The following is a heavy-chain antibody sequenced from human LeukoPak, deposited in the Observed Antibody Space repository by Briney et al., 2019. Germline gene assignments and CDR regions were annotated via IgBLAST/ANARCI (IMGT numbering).Heavy chain of an antibody. CDR1: GFTFSPYW. D-gene: IGHD3-10*01. CDR2: IKEDGSDE. Sequence: GGSLRLSCAASGFTFSPYWMSWVRQAPGKGLEWVATIKEDGSDECYVDSVKGRFTVSRDNAKNSLFLQMSSLRVEDTAVYYCARLAPYYGTGIIWGQGTVVTVSS. CDR3: ARLAPYYGTGII. V-gene: IGHV3-7*01. J-gene: IGHJ3*02.